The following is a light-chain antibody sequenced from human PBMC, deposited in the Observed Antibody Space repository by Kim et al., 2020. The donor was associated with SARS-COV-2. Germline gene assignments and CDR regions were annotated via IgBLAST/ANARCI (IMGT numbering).Light chain of an antibody. CDR1: TGAVTSGYY. CDR3: LLYYGGAPR. CDR2: STG. J-gene: IGLJ1*01. V-gene: IGLV7-43*01. Sequence: PGGTVPLSCASSTGAVTSGYYPNWFQQKPGQAPRALIYSTGNKHSWTPARFSGSLLGGKAALTLSGVQPEDEAEYYCLLYYGGAPRLGTGTKVTVL.